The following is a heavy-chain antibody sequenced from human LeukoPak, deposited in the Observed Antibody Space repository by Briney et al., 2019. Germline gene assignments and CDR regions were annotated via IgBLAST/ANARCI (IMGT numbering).Heavy chain of an antibody. J-gene: IGHJ4*02. CDR2: IYHSGGT. D-gene: IGHD3-10*01. CDR3: ARDRMAGIYSYFNY. Sequence: SETLSLTCTVSGYSISSGYYWGWIRQPPGKGLEWIGTIYHSGGTYYNPSLKSRVIISVDTSKNQFSLKLSSVTAADTAVYCCARDRMAGIYSYFNYWGQGTLVTVSS. CDR1: GYSISSGYY. V-gene: IGHV4-38-2*02.